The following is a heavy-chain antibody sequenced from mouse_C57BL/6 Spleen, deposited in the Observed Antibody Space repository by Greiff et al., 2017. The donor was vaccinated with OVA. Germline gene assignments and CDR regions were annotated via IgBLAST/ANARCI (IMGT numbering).Heavy chain of an antibody. V-gene: IGHV1-59*01. Sequence: QVQLQQSGAELVRPGTSVKLSCKASGYTFTSYWMHWVKQRPGQGLEWIGVIDPSDSYTNYNQKFKGKATLTVDTSSSTAYMQLSSLTSEDSAVYYCARNDYYFDYWGQGTTLTVSS. CDR2: IDPSDSYT. CDR3: ARNDYYFDY. D-gene: IGHD2-4*01. CDR1: GYTFTSYW. J-gene: IGHJ2*01.